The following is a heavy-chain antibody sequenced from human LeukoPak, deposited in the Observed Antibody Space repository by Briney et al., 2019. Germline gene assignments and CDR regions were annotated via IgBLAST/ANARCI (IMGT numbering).Heavy chain of an antibody. CDR1: GFAFSSYW. V-gene: IGHV3-7*04. CDR3: ARDPSGDSGSFP. D-gene: IGHD1-26*01. Sequence: GGSLRLSCAASGFAFSSYWMSRVRQAPGKGLEWVANIKEDGSEKYYVDSVKGRFTISRDNAKNSLYLQMNSLRAEDTAVYYCARDPSGDSGSFPWGQGTLVTVSS. CDR2: IKEDGSEK. J-gene: IGHJ5*02.